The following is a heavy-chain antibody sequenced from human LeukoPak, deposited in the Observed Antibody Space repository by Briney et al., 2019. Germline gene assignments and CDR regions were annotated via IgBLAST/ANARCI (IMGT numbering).Heavy chain of an antibody. CDR2: IYYSGST. J-gene: IGHJ4*02. CDR1: GGSISSGGYY. CDR3: ARGRRIAAAGPYYFDY. Sequence: SETLSLTCTVSGGSISSGGYYWSWIRQHPGKGLEWIGYIYYSGSTYYNPSLKSRVTISVDTSKNQFSLKLSSVTAADTAVYYCARGRRIAAAGPYYFDYWGQGTLVTVSS. D-gene: IGHD6-13*01. V-gene: IGHV4-31*03.